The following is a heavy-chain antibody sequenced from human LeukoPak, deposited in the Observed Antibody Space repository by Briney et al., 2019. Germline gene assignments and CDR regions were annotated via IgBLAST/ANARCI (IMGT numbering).Heavy chain of an antibody. J-gene: IGHJ3*02. Sequence: SEILSLTCTVSGGSISSYYWSWIRQPPGKGLEWTGYIYYSGSTNYNPSLKSRVTISVDTSKNQFSLKLSSVTAADTAVYYCARDSDYGGNSGSAFDIWGQGTMVTVSS. D-gene: IGHD4-23*01. V-gene: IGHV4-59*01. CDR2: IYYSGST. CDR3: ARDSDYGGNSGSAFDI. CDR1: GGSISSYY.